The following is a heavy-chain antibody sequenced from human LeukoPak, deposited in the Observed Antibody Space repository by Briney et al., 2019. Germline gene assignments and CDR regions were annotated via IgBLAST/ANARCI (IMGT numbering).Heavy chain of an antibody. J-gene: IGHJ4*02. CDR2: INHSGST. CDR1: GGSFSGYY. CDR3: ARGLRALLWFGGTLTFDY. D-gene: IGHD3-10*01. V-gene: IGHV4-34*01. Sequence: PSETLSLTCAVYGGSFSGYYWSWIRQPPGKGLEWIGEINHSGSTNYNPSLKSRVTISVGTSKNQFSLKLSSVTAADTAVYYCARGLRALLWFGGTLTFDYWGQGTLVTVSS.